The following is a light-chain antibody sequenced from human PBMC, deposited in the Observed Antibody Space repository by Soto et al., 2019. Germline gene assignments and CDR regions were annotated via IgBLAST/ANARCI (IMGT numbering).Light chain of an antibody. J-gene: IGKJ4*01. V-gene: IGKV3-15*01. Sequence: EIVMTQSPATLSVSPGERATLSCRASQSVSSNLAWYQQKPGQAPRLLIHAASIRATGIPGRFSGSGSGTEFTLSISSLQSEDFAIYYCQQYSDWPPLTFGGGTKVEIK. CDR2: AAS. CDR1: QSVSSN. CDR3: QQYSDWPPLT.